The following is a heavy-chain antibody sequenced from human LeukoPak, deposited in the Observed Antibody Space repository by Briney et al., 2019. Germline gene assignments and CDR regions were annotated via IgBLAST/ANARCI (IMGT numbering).Heavy chain of an antibody. J-gene: IGHJ3*01. CDR3: ARVGYPTQRRVLSAVSIPTAGAFDV. Sequence: PSETLSLTCAVYGGSFSTYYWSWIRQPPGKGLEWIGDIYHTGSTTYSPSLKSRVTISVDKSKKQFSLSLTSVTAADTAVYYCARVGYPTQRRVLSAVSIPTAGAFDVWGQGTLVTVSS. CDR2: IYHTGST. CDR1: GGSFSTYY. D-gene: IGHD2-21*01. V-gene: IGHV4-34*01.